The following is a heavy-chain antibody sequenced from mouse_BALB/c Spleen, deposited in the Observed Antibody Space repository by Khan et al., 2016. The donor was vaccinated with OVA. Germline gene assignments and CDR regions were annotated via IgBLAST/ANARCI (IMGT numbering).Heavy chain of an antibody. Sequence: VQLQESGAELVKPGASVKLSCKASGYTFTSYYMYWLKQRPGQGLEWIGEINPSNGGTNFNEKFKSKPNLPEDKSSSTAYMQLSSLTSEDSAVYYCTRRGTARATLWFAYWGQGTLVTVSA. CDR3: TRRGTARATLWFAY. D-gene: IGHD3-2*01. CDR1: GYTFTSYY. J-gene: IGHJ3*01. V-gene: IGHV1S81*02. CDR2: INPSNGGT.